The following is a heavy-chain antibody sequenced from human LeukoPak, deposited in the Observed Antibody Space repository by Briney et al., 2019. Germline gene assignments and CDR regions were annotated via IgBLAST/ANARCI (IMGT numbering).Heavy chain of an antibody. CDR3: ARGQRSRVAATTGYYYYMDV. J-gene: IGHJ6*03. D-gene: IGHD2-15*01. V-gene: IGHV1-8*01. Sequence: ASVKVSCKASGYTFTSYDINWVRQATGQGLEWMRWMNPNSGNTGYAQKYQGRVTTTRNTSISTAYMELSSLRSEDTAVYYCARGQRSRVAATTGYYYYMDVWGKGTTVTVSS. CDR1: GYTFTSYD. CDR2: MNPNSGNT.